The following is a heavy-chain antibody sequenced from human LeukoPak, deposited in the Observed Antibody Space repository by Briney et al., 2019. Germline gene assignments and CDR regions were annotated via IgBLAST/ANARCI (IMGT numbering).Heavy chain of an antibody. V-gene: IGHV1-24*01. CDR2: FDPEDGET. CDR1: GYTLTELS. Sequence: ASVKVSCKVSGYTLTELSMHWVRQAPGKGLEWMGGFDPEDGETVYAQKFQGRVTMTEDTSTDTAYMELSSLRSEDTAVYYCATNSGYDITQFDYWGQGTLVTVSS. CDR3: ATNSGYDITQFDY. J-gene: IGHJ4*02. D-gene: IGHD5-12*01.